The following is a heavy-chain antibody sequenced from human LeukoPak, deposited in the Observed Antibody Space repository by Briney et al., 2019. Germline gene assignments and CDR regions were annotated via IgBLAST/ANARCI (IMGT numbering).Heavy chain of an antibody. CDR3: ARGPRYSFY. J-gene: IGHJ4*02. D-gene: IGHD6-13*01. Sequence: GGSLRFSCAASGFIVSHNYMTWVRQAPGKGLEWISVIYIDGTTYYADSVKGRFTISRDQANNTLYLQINTLRDEDTAVYYCARGPRYSFYWGQGTLVSVSS. V-gene: IGHV3-53*01. CDR1: GFIVSHNY. CDR2: IYIDGTT.